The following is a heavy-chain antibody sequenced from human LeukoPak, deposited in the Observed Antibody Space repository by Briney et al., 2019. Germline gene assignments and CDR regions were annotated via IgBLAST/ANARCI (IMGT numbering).Heavy chain of an antibody. V-gene: IGHV3-7*03. D-gene: IGHD3-9*01. Sequence: GGSLRLSCAASGFDCSRYWMTWVRQAPGKGLEWVANIEQDGGEEYYVASVKGRFTISRDNAKNSLYLQMNSLRVEDTAVYYCARGRYVDWLFDYWGQGTLVTVSS. CDR2: IEQDGGEE. J-gene: IGHJ4*02. CDR1: GFDCSRYW. CDR3: ARGRYVDWLFDY.